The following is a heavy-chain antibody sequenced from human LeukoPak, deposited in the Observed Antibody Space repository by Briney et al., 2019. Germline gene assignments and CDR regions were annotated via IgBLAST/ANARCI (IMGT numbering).Heavy chain of an antibody. Sequence: SETLSLTCTVSGGSISSYYWSWIRQPPGKGLEWIGYIYYSGSTNYNPSLKSRVTISVDTSKNQFSLKLSSVTAADTAVYYCARAEVRDGYNRYYFDYWGQGTLVTVSS. CDR2: IYYSGST. D-gene: IGHD5-24*01. CDR1: GGSISSYY. V-gene: IGHV4-59*01. CDR3: ARAEVRDGYNRYYFDY. J-gene: IGHJ4*02.